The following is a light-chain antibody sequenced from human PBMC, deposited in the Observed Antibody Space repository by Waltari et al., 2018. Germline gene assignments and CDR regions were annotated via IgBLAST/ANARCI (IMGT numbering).Light chain of an antibody. CDR3: QSYDNSLSSWV. CDR2: GST. Sequence: QSVLTQPPSVSGTPGQRVTISCTGGSSNIGAGYHVHWYQQLRGAAPKVVIFGSTTRATGVTARFSASKSGTSASLAITGLQADDEADYYCQSYDNSLSSWVFGGGTKLTVL. V-gene: IGLV1-40*01. CDR1: SSNIGAGYH. J-gene: IGLJ3*02.